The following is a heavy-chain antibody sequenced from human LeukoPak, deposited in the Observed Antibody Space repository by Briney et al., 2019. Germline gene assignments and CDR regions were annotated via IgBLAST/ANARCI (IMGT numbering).Heavy chain of an antibody. V-gene: IGHV3-74*01. J-gene: IGHJ6*03. CDR3: ARPRRDYYYYMDV. CDR2: IKTDGSST. Sequence: GGSLRLSCEASGFSFSSNWMHWVRQGPGKGLVWVSQIKTDGSSTTYADSVKGRFTISRDNAKNTLYLQMNSLRAEDTAVYYCARPRRDYYYYMDVWGKGTTVTVSS. CDR1: GFSFSSNW.